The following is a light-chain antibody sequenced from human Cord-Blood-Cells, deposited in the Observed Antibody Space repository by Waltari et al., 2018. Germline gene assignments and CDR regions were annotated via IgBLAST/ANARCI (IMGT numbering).Light chain of an antibody. V-gene: IGKV1-39*01. Sequence: DIQMTQSPSSLSASVGDRVTLTCRASQSISSYLNWYQQKPGKAPKLLIYAASSLQSGVPSRFSGSGSGTDFTLTISSLQPEDFATYYCQQSYSTPITFAQGTRLEIK. CDR2: AAS. CDR1: QSISSY. CDR3: QQSYSTPIT. J-gene: IGKJ5*01.